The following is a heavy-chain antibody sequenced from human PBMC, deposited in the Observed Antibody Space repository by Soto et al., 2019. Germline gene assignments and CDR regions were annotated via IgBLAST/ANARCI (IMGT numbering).Heavy chain of an antibody. CDR3: ARRARPDFYYMDV. Sequence: EVQLAESGGGLAQPGGSLRLSGAASGFTLSGYAMDWVRQAPGKGLEYVSGISSNGVGTYYANSVQGRFTISRANSKNTVYLQMGSLRPEDMAVYYCARRARPDFYYMDVWGKGTTVTVS. J-gene: IGHJ6*03. CDR2: ISSNGVGT. V-gene: IGHV3-64*01. CDR1: GFTLSGYA. D-gene: IGHD6-6*01.